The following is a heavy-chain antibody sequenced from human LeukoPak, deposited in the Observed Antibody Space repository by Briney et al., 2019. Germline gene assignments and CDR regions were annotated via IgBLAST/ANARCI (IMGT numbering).Heavy chain of an antibody. D-gene: IGHD6-19*01. CDR2: MNSNSCGT. CDR1: GYILTGCD. CDR3: ARAMCISVAGWYYFDY. Sequence: ASVTVSFTASGYILTGCDLDWVRQARAPGLEGMGWMNSNSCGTNYAQRFQGRVTMIRDTSISTAYMELSRLRSDDTAVYYYARAMCISVAGWYYFDYWGQGTLVTVSS. V-gene: IGHV1-2*02. J-gene: IGHJ4*02.